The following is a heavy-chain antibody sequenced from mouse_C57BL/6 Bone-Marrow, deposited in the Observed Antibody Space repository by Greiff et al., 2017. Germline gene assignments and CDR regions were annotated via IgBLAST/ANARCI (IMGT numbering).Heavy chain of an antibody. CDR2: IDPEDGET. V-gene: IGHV14-2*01. D-gene: IGHD1-1*01. CDR3: ARRVLRRVFDY. CDR1: GFNIKDYY. Sequence: DVQLQESGAELVKPGASVKLSCTASGFNIKDYYMHWVKQRTEQGLEWIGRIDPEDGETKYAPKFQGKATITADTSSNTAYLQQSSLTSEDTPVYYCARRVLRRVFDYWGQGTTLTVSS. J-gene: IGHJ2*01.